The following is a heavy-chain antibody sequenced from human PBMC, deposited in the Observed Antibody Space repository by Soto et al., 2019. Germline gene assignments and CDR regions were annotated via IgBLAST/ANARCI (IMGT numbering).Heavy chain of an antibody. Sequence: EVQLLESGGDLVQPGGSLRLSCAASGFMFSGYAMSWVRQAPGQRLEWVSTISGGGGSSYHADSVKGRLTISRDNSKNTLYLRMKSLRADDTALYYCAKGGCSGGSCYPLDYWGQGTLVTVSS. D-gene: IGHD2-15*01. CDR3: AKGGCSGGSCYPLDY. CDR2: ISGGGGSS. J-gene: IGHJ4*02. V-gene: IGHV3-23*01. CDR1: GFMFSGYA.